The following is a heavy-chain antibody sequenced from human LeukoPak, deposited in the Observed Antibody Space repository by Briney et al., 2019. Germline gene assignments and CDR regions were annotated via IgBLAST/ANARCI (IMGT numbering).Heavy chain of an antibody. Sequence: TSETLSLTCAVYGGSFSGYYWSWIRQPPGKGLEWIGEINHSGSTNYDPSLKSRVTISVDTSKNQFSLKLSSVTAADTAVYYCARARVYGFDAFDIWGQGTMVTVSS. J-gene: IGHJ3*02. CDR2: INHSGST. CDR1: GGSFSGYY. V-gene: IGHV4-34*01. D-gene: IGHD5/OR15-5a*01. CDR3: ARARVYGFDAFDI.